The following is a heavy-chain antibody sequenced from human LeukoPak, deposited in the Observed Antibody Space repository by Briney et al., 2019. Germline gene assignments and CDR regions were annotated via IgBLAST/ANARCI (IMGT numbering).Heavy chain of an antibody. CDR2: IYTSEST. D-gene: IGHD5-18*01. CDR1: GGSISGYY. V-gene: IGHV4-4*07. CDR3: ARGGYSYGGPPYYFDY. Sequence: SETLSLTCTVSGGSISGYYWSWVRQPAGKGLEWIGRIYTSESTNYNPSLKSRVTISVDTSKNQFSLKLSSVTAADTAVYYCARGGYSYGGPPYYFDYWGQGTLVTVSS. J-gene: IGHJ4*02.